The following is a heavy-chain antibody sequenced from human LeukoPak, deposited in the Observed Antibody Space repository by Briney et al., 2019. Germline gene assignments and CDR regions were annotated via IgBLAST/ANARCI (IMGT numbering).Heavy chain of an antibody. CDR1: GGSISSSSFH. D-gene: IGHD6-13*01. J-gene: IGHJ5*02. V-gene: IGHV4-39*07. Sequence: PSETLSLTCTVSGGSISSSSFHWGWIRQPPGKGLEWIGEIYHSGSTNYSPSLKSRVAISVDKSKNQFSLKLSSVTAADTAVYYCARGVYSNNWPVRFDPWGQGTLVTVSS. CDR2: IYHSGST. CDR3: ARGVYSNNWPVRFDP.